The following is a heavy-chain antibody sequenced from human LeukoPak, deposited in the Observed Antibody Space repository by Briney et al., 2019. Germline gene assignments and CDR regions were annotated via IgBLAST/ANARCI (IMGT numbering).Heavy chain of an antibody. CDR1: GYSFTSYW. D-gene: IGHD2-2*01. Sequence: PGESLKISCKGSGYSFTSYWIGWVRQMPGKGLEWMGIIYPGDSDTRYSPSFQGQVTISADKSISTAYLQWSSLKASDTAMYYCARGETLADIVVVPVLDWGQGTLVTVSS. CDR2: IYPGDSDT. CDR3: ARGETLADIVVVPVLD. V-gene: IGHV5-51*01. J-gene: IGHJ4*02.